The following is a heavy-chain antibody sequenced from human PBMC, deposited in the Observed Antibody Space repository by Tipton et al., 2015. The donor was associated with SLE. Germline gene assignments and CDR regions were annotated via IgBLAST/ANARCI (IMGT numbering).Heavy chain of an antibody. CDR1: GGSFGGYY. Sequence: TLSLTCSIYGGSFGGYYWSWIRQPPGKGLEWIGEINHGGSTNYNPSLKSRVTISVDTSKNQFSLIVTSVTAADTAVYYCVRGPWAYYYYMDVWGKGTKVTVSS. CDR3: VRGPWAYYYYMDV. J-gene: IGHJ6*03. CDR2: INHGGST. V-gene: IGHV4-34*01. D-gene: IGHD7-27*01.